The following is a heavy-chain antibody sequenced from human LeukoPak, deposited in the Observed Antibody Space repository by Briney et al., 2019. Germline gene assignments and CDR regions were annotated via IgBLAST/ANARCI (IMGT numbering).Heavy chain of an antibody. D-gene: IGHD2-15*01. CDR3: AVHCSGGSCYSNFGY. V-gene: IGHV1-8*01. CDR2: MNPNSGNT. Sequence: ASVKVSCKASGYTFTSYDINWVRQATGQGLEWMGWMNPNSGNTGYAQKFQGRVTKTRNTSISTAYMELSSLRSEDTAVYYCAVHCSGGSCYSNFGYWGQGTLVTVSS. J-gene: IGHJ4*02. CDR1: GYTFTSYD.